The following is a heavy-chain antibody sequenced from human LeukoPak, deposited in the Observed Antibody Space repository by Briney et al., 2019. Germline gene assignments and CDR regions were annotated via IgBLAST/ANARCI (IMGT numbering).Heavy chain of an antibody. D-gene: IGHD2/OR15-2a*01. CDR1: GFTFSSYS. CDR2: ISSSSSYT. V-gene: IGHV3-21*05. J-gene: IGHJ3*02. Sequence: GGSLRLSCAASGFTFSSYSMNWVRQAPGKGLEWVSYISSSSSYTKYADSVKGRFTISRDNARNSLYLQMNSLRAEDTAVYYCHPLLSRPYVEDGFDIWGQGTMVTVSS. CDR3: HPLLSRPYVEDGFDI.